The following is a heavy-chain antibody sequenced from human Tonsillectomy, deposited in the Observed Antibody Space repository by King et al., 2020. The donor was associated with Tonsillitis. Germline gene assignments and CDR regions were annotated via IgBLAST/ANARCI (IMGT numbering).Heavy chain of an antibody. V-gene: IGHV3-7*01. CDR1: GFTFSAYW. D-gene: IGHD3-10*01. CDR2: IKQDGSEK. CDR3: ARHNSATYYYGSGSPFCYYGMDV. J-gene: IGHJ6*02. Sequence: VQLVESGGGLVQPGGSLRLSCAASGFTFSAYWMTWVRQAPGRGLEWVANIKQDGSEKYYVDSVKGRFTISRDNAKNSLSLQMHSLRDEGTAVYYCARHNSATYYYGSGSPFCYYGMDVWGQGTTVTVSS.